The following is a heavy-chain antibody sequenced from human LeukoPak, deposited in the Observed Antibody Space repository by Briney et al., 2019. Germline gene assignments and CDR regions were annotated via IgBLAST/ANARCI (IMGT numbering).Heavy chain of an antibody. V-gene: IGHV1-69*04. CDR1: GGTFTSYA. Sequence: ASVKVSCKASGGTFTSYAISWVRQAPGQGLEWMGRIIPILGIANYAQKFQGRVTITADKSTSTAYMELSSLRSEDTAVYYCARVGRGDYYDSSGYSHHFDYWGQGTLVTVSS. CDR3: ARVGRGDYYDSSGYSHHFDY. J-gene: IGHJ4*02. D-gene: IGHD3-22*01. CDR2: IIPILGIA.